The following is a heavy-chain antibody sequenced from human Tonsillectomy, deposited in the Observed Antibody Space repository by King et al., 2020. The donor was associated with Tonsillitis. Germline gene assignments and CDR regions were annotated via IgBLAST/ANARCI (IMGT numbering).Heavy chain of an antibody. CDR2: IYPGDSDT. CDR1: GYSFTTYW. V-gene: IGHV5-51*01. D-gene: IGHD5-18*01. J-gene: IGHJ6*03. Sequence: VQLVQSGAEVKKPGESLKISCKGSGYSFTTYWIGWVRQMPGKGLEWMGIIYPGDSDTRYSPSFQGQVTISADKSISTAYLQWSSLKASDTAMYYCARPAGDTPMVGADYYYMDVWGKGTTVTVSS. CDR3: ARPAGDTPMVGADYYYMDV.